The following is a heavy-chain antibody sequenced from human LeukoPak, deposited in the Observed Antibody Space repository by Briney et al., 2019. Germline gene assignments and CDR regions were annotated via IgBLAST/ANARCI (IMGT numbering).Heavy chain of an antibody. CDR2: ISSSSSYI. J-gene: IGHJ4*02. CDR1: GFTFSSYS. V-gene: IGHV3-21*01. CDR3: ASWGEPYYYDSSGRV. D-gene: IGHD3-22*01. Sequence: GGSLRLSCAASGFTFSSYSMNWVRQAPGEGLEWVSSISSSSSYIYYADSVKGRFTISRDNAKNSLYLQMNSLRAEDTAVYYCASWGEPYYYDSSGRVWGQGTLVTVSS.